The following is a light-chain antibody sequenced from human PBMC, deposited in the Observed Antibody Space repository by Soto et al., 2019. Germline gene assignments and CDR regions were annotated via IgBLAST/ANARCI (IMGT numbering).Light chain of an antibody. CDR3: QSYDISLSVSVI. CDR1: SSNIGAGYD. CDR2: GNS. J-gene: IGLJ2*01. Sequence: QSVLTQPPSVSGAPGQRVTISCTGSSSNIGAGYDVQWYQQLPGAAPKLLIFGNSNRPSGVPDRFSGSRSGTSASLAITGLKAEDEADYFCQSYDISLSVSVIFGGGTQLTVL. V-gene: IGLV1-40*01.